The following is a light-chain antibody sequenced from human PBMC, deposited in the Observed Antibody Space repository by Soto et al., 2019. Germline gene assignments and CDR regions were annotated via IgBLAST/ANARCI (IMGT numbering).Light chain of an antibody. CDR3: QSYHSSGV. J-gene: IGLJ3*02. CDR2: GNS. Sequence: QSVLTQPPSVSGAPGQRVTISCTGSSSNIGAGYDVHWYQQLPGTAPKLLIYGNSNRPSGVPDRFSGSKSGTSASLAITGLQAEDEADYYCQSYHSSGVFGGGTKLTVL. CDR1: SSNIGAGYD. V-gene: IGLV1-40*01.